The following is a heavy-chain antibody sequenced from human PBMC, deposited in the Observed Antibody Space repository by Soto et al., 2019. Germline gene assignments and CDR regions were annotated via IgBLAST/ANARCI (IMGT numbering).Heavy chain of an antibody. J-gene: IGHJ5*02. CDR2: INPSGDSR. Sequence: ASVKVSCKASGFSFSDYFMHWVRQAPGQGLEWMGIINPSGDSRNYAQKFQGRVTITRDTSTSTVYMDLSSLRAEDTAVYYCAKDPAYSSSWYGNWFDPWGQGTLVTVSS. CDR1: GFSFSDYF. D-gene: IGHD6-13*01. CDR3: AKDPAYSSSWYGNWFDP. V-gene: IGHV1-46*01.